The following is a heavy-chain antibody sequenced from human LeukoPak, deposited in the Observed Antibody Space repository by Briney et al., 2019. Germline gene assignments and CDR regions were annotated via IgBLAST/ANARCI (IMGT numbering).Heavy chain of an antibody. CDR2: VYHSGST. Sequence: SETLSLTCVVNNGSFTEYFWSWIRQPPGKGLEWIGEVYHSGSTNYNPSLKSRLSISADMSKKQFSLKLNSVTAADTAVYYCARPQGYQLLDFEYWGQGTLVTVSS. V-gene: IGHV4-34*01. D-gene: IGHD2-2*01. CDR3: ARPQGYQLLDFEY. CDR1: NGSFTEYF. J-gene: IGHJ4*02.